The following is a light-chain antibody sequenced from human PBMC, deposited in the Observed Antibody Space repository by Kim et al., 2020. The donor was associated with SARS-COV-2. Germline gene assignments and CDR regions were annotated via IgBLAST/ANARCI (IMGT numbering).Light chain of an antibody. Sequence: EIVLTQSPGTLSLSPGERATLSCRASQSVSSSYLVWYQHKPGQSPRLLIYGASNRATDIPDRFSGSGSGTDFTLTNSRVDPEDSAVYYCHLDVSSPYTFGQGTKVEIK. CDR2: GAS. CDR3: HLDVSSPYT. J-gene: IGKJ2*01. V-gene: IGKV3-20*01. CDR1: QSVSSSY.